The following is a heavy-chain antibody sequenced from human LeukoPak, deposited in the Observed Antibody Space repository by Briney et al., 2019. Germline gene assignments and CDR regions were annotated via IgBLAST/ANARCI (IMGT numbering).Heavy chain of an antibody. V-gene: IGHV3-23*01. CDR3: ARDRRYYHDAGGQFDY. CDR1: GFTFSQYA. D-gene: IGHD3-10*01. J-gene: IGHJ4*02. Sequence: GGSLRLSCVASGFTFSQYAMNWVRQAPGEGPEWVSVVSRSADSTYYADSVKGRFAISRDSPKNTLSLQMNSLRAEDTAVYYCARDRRYYHDAGGQFDYWGQGTLVSVSS. CDR2: VSRSADST.